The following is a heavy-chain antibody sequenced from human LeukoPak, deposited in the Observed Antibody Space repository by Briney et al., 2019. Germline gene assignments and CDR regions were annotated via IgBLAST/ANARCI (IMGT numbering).Heavy chain of an antibody. Sequence: PSETLSLTCTVSGGSISSSSYYWGWIRQPPGKGLEWIGSIYYSGSTYYNPSLKSRVTISVDTSKNQFSLKLSSVTAADTAVYYCARKPQYDILTGSQYYFDYWGQGTLVTVSS. CDR1: GGSISSSSYY. CDR2: IYYSGST. V-gene: IGHV4-39*01. J-gene: IGHJ4*02. D-gene: IGHD3-9*01. CDR3: ARKPQYDILTGSQYYFDY.